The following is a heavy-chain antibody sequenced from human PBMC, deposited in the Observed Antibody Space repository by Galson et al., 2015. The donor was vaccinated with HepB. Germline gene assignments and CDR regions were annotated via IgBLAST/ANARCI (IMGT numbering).Heavy chain of an antibody. D-gene: IGHD2-21*01. CDR2: ISGSGGST. J-gene: IGHJ6*02. CDR3: AKDIGDIWNYYGMDV. CDR1: GFTFGTYV. V-gene: IGHV3-23*01. Sequence: SLRLSCAASGFTFGTYVMTWVRQAPGRGLEWVSAISGSGGSTYYADSVKGRFTISRDNSKNTLYLQMNSLRVEGTAVYYCAKDIGDIWNYYGMDVWGQGTTVTVSS.